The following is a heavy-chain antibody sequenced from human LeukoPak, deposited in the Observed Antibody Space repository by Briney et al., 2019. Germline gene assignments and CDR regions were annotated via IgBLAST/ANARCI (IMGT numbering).Heavy chain of an antibody. V-gene: IGHV3-33*01. Sequence: GRSLRLSCVASGFTFSSFGMHWVRQAPGKGLEWVALIWYDGSNKYYADSVKGRFTISRDNSKNTLYLQMDSLRAEDTAVYYCTRTRSPSRYYLDYWGQGTLVTVSS. J-gene: IGHJ4*02. CDR3: TRTRSPSRYYLDY. CDR1: GFTFSSFG. CDR2: IWYDGSNK.